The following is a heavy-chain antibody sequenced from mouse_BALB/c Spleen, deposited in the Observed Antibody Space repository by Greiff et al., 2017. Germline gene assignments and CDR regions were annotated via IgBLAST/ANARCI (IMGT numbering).Heavy chain of an antibody. Sequence: EVKLMESGGGLVKPGGSLKLSCAASGFTFSDYYMYWVRQTPEKRLEWVATISDGGSYTYYPDSVKGRFTISRDNAKNNLYLQMSSLKSEDTAMYYCARDRGYYDYDEGFAYWGQGTLVTVSA. J-gene: IGHJ3*01. V-gene: IGHV5-4*02. CDR1: GFTFSDYY. D-gene: IGHD2-4*01. CDR2: ISDGGSYT. CDR3: ARDRGYYDYDEGFAY.